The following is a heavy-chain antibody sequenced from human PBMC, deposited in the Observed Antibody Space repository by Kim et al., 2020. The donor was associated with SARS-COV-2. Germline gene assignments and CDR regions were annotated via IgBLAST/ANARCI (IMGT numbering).Heavy chain of an antibody. CDR1: GFTFSSYA. V-gene: IGHV3-30*04. J-gene: IGHJ5*02. CDR3: ARGEDYDILTGYQNWFDP. CDR2: ISYDGSNK. D-gene: IGHD3-9*01. Sequence: GGSLRLSCAASGFTFSSYAMHWVRQAPGKGLEWVAVISYDGSNKYYADSVKGRFTISRDNSKNTLYLQMNSLRAEDTAVYYCARGEDYDILTGYQNWFDPWGQGTLVTVSS.